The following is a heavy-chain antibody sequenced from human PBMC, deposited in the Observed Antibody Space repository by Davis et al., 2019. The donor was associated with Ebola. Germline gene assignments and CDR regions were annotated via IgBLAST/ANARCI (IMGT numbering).Heavy chain of an antibody. V-gene: IGHV4-61*01. CDR1: GSVSSGPHH. J-gene: IGHJ6*02. CDR2: IYHTGST. CDR3: ARVKYSGYGKWNYYYGMDV. Sequence: MPSGDPVPHLHCLCGSVSSGPHHWSWIRQPPGKGLEWIGYIYHTGSTNYNPSLRSRVTLSVDTSKNQFSLKLSSVTAADTAVYYCARVKYSGYGKWNYYYGMDVWGQGTTVTVSS. D-gene: IGHD5-12*01.